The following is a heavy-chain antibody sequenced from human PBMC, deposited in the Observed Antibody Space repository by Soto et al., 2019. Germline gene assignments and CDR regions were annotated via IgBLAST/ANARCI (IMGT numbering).Heavy chain of an antibody. V-gene: IGHV4-34*01. J-gene: IGHJ6*02. CDR2: INHSGST. CDR3: ARSGGSGWYGEGYYYYDGMDV. CDR1: CGSFSGYY. Sequence: SETLSLTCAVYCGSFSGYYWSWIRQPPGKGLEWIGEINHSGSTNYNPSLKSRVTISVDTSKNQFSLKLSSVTAADTAVYYCARSGGSGWYGEGYYYYDGMDVWGQGTTVT. D-gene: IGHD6-19*01.